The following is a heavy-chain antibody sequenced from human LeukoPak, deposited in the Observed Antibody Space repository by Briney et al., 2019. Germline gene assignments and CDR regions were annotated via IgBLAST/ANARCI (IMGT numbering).Heavy chain of an antibody. V-gene: IGHV4-59*01. CDR2: SGST. D-gene: IGHD2-2*02. Sequence: SGSTNYNPSLKSRVTISVDTSKNQFSLKLSSVTAADTAVYYCARDMGYCSSTSCYRKFDYWGQGTLVTVSS. J-gene: IGHJ4*02. CDR3: ARDMGYCSSTSCYRKFDY.